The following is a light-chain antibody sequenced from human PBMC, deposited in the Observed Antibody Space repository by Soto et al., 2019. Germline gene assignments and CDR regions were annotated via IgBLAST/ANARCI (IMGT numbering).Light chain of an antibody. CDR2: GAS. Sequence: DIVLTQSPGTLSLSPGERATVSCRASQSVRSNYLAWYQQKGGQAPRLLIYGASSRATGIPDRFSGSGSGTDFTLTISRLEPEDFAVYYCHQYGSSPATFGQGTKVDIK. CDR3: HQYGSSPAT. V-gene: IGKV3-20*01. J-gene: IGKJ1*01. CDR1: QSVRSNY.